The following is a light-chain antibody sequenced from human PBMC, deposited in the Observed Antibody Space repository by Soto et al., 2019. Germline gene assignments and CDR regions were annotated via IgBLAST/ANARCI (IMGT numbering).Light chain of an antibody. Sequence: EIVLTQSPGTLSLSPGERATLSCRASQNINSDYFAWYQQKPGQAPRLLIFGASTRATGIPVRFSGSGSGTDFTLTISRLEPEDFAVYYCQHYGNSPPSVTFGPGTKVDIK. CDR1: QNINSDY. CDR2: GAS. CDR3: QHYGNSPPSVT. J-gene: IGKJ3*01. V-gene: IGKV3-20*01.